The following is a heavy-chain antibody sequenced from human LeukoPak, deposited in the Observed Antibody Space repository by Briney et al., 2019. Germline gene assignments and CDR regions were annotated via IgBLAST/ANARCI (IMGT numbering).Heavy chain of an antibody. CDR2: IVVGSGNT. CDR3: AADDSTNVAGYYYYGMDV. Sequence: TSVKVSCKASGFTLTSSAVQWVRQARGQRLEWIGWIVVGSGNTNYAQKFQERVTITRDMSTSTAYMELSSLRSEDTAVYYCAADDSTNVAGYYYYGMDVWGKGTTVTVSS. J-gene: IGHJ6*04. D-gene: IGHD2-2*01. V-gene: IGHV1-58*01. CDR1: GFTLTSSA.